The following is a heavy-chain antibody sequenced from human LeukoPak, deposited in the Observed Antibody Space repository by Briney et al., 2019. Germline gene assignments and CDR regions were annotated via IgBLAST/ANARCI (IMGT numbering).Heavy chain of an antibody. V-gene: IGHV4-34*01. D-gene: IGHD3-22*01. CDR3: ARGTHYYDSSGYYSYYFDY. J-gene: IGHJ4*02. CDR2: INHSGST. Sequence: SETLSLTCAVYGGSFSGYYWSWIRQPPGKGLEWIGEINHSGSTNYNPSLKSRVTISVDTSKNQFSLKLSSVTAADTAVYYCARGTHYYDSSGYYSYYFDYWGQGTLVTVSS. CDR1: GGSFSGYY.